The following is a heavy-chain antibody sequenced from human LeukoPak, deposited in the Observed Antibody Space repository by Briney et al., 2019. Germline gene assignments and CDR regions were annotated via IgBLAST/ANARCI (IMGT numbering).Heavy chain of an antibody. CDR2: ISSSSSTI. V-gene: IGHV3-48*01. Sequence: PGGSLRLSCAASGFTFSSYSMNWVRQAPGKGLEWVSYISSSSSTIYYADSVKGRFTISRDNAKNSLYLQMNSLRAEDTAVYYCARAEDVAGDSYYYYGMDVWGQGTTVTVSS. CDR1: GFTFSSYS. CDR3: ARAEDVAGDSYYYYGMDV. J-gene: IGHJ6*02. D-gene: IGHD6-19*01.